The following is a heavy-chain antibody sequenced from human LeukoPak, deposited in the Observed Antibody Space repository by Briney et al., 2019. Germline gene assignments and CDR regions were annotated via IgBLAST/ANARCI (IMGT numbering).Heavy chain of an antibody. CDR1: GFTFSSYS. CDR2: ISSSSSYI. Sequence: GGSLRLSCAASGFTFSSYSMNWVRQAPGKGLEWVSSISSSSSYIYYADSVKGRFTISRDNSKNTLYLQMNSLRAEDTAVYYCAKIFSSSFDYWGQGTLVTVSS. CDR3: AKIFSSSFDY. V-gene: IGHV3-21*04. D-gene: IGHD6-6*01. J-gene: IGHJ4*02.